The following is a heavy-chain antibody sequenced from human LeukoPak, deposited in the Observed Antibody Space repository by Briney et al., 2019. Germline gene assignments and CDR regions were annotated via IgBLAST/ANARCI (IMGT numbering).Heavy chain of an antibody. V-gene: IGHV5-51*01. CDR2: IYPGDSDT. Sequence: GESLKISCKGSGYSFTSYWIGWVRQMPGKGLEWMGIIYPGDSDTRYSPSFQGQVTISADKSISTAYLQWSSLKASDTAMYYCARRDTPTTVTPSGFPLDYYGMDVWGQGTTVTVSS. D-gene: IGHD4-11*01. CDR1: GYSFTSYW. CDR3: ARRDTPTTVTPSGFPLDYYGMDV. J-gene: IGHJ6*02.